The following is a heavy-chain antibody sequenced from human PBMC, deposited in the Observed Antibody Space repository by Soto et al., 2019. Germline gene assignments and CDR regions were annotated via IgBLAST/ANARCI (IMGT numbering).Heavy chain of an antibody. CDR1: GGTFSSYT. D-gene: IGHD7-27*01. Sequence: QVQLVQSGAEVKKPGSSVKVSCKASGGTFSSYTISWVRQAPGQGLEWMGRIIPILGIANYAQKFQGRVTXTXXKSTSTAYMELSSLRSEDTAVYYCARDANWGLFDYWGQGTLVTVSS. V-gene: IGHV1-69*08. CDR2: IIPILGIA. J-gene: IGHJ4*02. CDR3: ARDANWGLFDY.